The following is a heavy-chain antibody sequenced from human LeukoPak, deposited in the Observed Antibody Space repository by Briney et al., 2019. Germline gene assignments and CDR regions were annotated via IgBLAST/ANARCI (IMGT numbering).Heavy chain of an antibody. Sequence: PGGSLRLSCAASGFTFSSYWFHWVRQAPGKGLVWVSRINSDGSGTTYADSVKGRFTISRDNAKSTLFLQMNSLRAEDTAVYYCARAYGSGMTQYFQHWGQGTLVTVSS. V-gene: IGHV3-74*01. J-gene: IGHJ1*01. CDR3: ARAYGSGMTQYFQH. D-gene: IGHD3-10*01. CDR1: GFTFSSYW. CDR2: INSDGSGT.